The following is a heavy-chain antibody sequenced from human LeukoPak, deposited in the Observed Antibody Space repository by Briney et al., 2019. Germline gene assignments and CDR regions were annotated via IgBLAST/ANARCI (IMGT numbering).Heavy chain of an antibody. Sequence: GGSLRLSCAASGFNFTNYNMNWVRQAPGKGLEWVSYISNSGSTIYYADSVKGRLTISRDNAKNSLYLEMNSLRGEDTATYYCARGHTYGSRYFDPWGRGTLVTVSS. CDR2: ISNSGSTI. J-gene: IGHJ2*01. CDR1: GFNFTNYN. D-gene: IGHD5-18*01. V-gene: IGHV3-48*04. CDR3: ARGHTYGSRYFDP.